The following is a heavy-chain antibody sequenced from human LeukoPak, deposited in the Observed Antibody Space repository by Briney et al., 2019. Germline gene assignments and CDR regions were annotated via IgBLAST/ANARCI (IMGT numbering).Heavy chain of an antibody. J-gene: IGHJ1*01. CDR2: ISWDSGNS. Sequence: GGSLRLSCAASGFTFKDYAMHWVRQAPGKGLEWVALISWDSGNSYYADSVKGRFTIARDNSKNSLSLQMNSLRPEDTALYYCAKGPGAAVAKRYIQHWGQGTLVTVSS. CDR1: GFTFKDYA. CDR3: AKGPGAAVAKRYIQH. V-gene: IGHV3-43D*03. D-gene: IGHD6-19*01.